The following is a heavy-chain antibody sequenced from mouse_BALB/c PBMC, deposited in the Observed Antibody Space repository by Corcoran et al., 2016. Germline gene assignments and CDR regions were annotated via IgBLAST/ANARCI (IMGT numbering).Heavy chain of an antibody. V-gene: IGHV9-3-1*01. CDR2: MNTNTGEP. CDR1: GNSFTKHG. J-gene: IGHJ4*01. D-gene: IGHD2-3*01. CDR3: TDGSYYYVMDF. Sequence: QIQLVQSGPELKKPGETITISCKASGNSFTKHGMNWVKQAPGKDLKWMGWMNTNTGEPTYADDFKGRFAFSLETSASTTSLQINNLKHEDTATSFCTDGSYYYVMDFWGQGTSVTVSS.